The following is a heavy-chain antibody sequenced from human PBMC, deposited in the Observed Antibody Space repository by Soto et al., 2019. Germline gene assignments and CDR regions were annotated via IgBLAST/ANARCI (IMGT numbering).Heavy chain of an antibody. CDR1: GYTFTSYA. V-gene: IGHV1-18*01. CDR3: ARSGPPAGY. Sequence: QVQLVQSGAEVKKPGASVKVSCKASGYTFTSYAISWVRQAPGQGLGWMGWISAYNGNTNYAQKLXGRVTMTPDTSTTTAYMALSSLRSDATAVSYCARSGPPAGYWGQGTRVTVSA. J-gene: IGHJ4*02. D-gene: IGHD3-10*01. CDR2: ISAYNGNT.